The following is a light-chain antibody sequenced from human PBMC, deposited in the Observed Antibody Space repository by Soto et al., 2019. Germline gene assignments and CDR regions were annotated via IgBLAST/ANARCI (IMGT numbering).Light chain of an antibody. V-gene: IGKV3-11*01. Sequence: EIVLTQSPAALSLSPGEVAPLYSRASQSVSSYLAWYQQKHGQAPRIIIYDASNRATGIPARFSGSGSGTDFILPISSLEPEDVAVYYCQQRSNWPITLGQGTRLEIK. CDR3: QQRSNWPIT. J-gene: IGKJ5*01. CDR1: QSVSSY. CDR2: DAS.